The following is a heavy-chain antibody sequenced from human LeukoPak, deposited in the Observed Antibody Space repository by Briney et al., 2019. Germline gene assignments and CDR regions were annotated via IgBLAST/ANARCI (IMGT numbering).Heavy chain of an antibody. CDR2: IYYSGST. V-gene: IGHV4-59*01. J-gene: IGHJ3*02. Sequence: GSLRLSCAASGFSFSDYAMSWIRQPPGKGLEWIGYIYYSGSTNYNPSLKSRVTISVDTSKNQFSLKLSSVTAADTAVYYCARDLNLTGDAFDIWGQGTMVTVSS. CDR1: GFSFSDYA. D-gene: IGHD7-27*01. CDR3: ARDLNLTGDAFDI.